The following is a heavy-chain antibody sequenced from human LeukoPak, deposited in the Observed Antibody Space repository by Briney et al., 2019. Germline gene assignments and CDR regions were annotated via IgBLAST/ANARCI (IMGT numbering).Heavy chain of an antibody. V-gene: IGHV3-23*01. D-gene: IGHD4-11*01. J-gene: IGHJ6*02. Sequence: GGSLRLSCAASGFTFSSYAMSWVRQAPGKGLEWVSAISGSGGSTYYADSVKGRFTISRDNFKNKFYLQMNSMRAEDTAVYYCAKGRGRYSNSPHYYVMDVWGQGTTVTVS. CDR2: ISGSGGST. CDR3: AKGRGRYSNSPHYYVMDV. CDR1: GFTFSSYA.